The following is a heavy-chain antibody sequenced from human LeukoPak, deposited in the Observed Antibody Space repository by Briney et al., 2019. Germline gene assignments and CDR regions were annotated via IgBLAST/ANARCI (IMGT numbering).Heavy chain of an antibody. CDR3: ARLTYYRESNGYWEGGRRAYPYSSYMDV. J-gene: IGHJ6*03. D-gene: IGHD3-22*01. CDR2: INHSGST. Sequence: SETLSLTCAVYGGSFSGYYWSWIRQPPGKGLEWIGEINHSGSTNYNPSLKSRVTISVDTSKNQFSLKLNSVTAADTAVYYCARLTYYRESNGYWEGGRRAYPYSSYMDVWGKGTTVIISS. CDR1: GGSFSGYY. V-gene: IGHV4-34*01.